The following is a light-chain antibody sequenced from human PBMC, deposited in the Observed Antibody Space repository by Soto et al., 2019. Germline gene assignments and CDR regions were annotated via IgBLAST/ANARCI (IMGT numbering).Light chain of an antibody. CDR1: QSVSSN. J-gene: IGKJ2*02. V-gene: IGKV3-15*01. Sequence: EIVVTQSPATLSVSPGERVTLSCRASQSVSSNLAWYQQKPGQAPRLLLYGASTRATGIPARFSGSGSGTEFTLTISSRQSEDVLVSYCQQYNYCTPCTFGQGTKLEIK. CDR2: GAS. CDR3: QQYNYCTPCT.